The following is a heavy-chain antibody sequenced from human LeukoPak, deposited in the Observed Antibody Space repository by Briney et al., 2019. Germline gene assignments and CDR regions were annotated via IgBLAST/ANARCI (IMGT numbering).Heavy chain of an antibody. CDR3: ARELYSSSWSDYYYYYGMDV. V-gene: IGHV3-21*01. CDR1: GFTFSSYS. Sequence: GGSLRLSCAASGFTFSSYSMNWVRQAPGKGLEWVSSISSSSSYIYYADSVKGRFTISRDNAKNSPYLQMNSLRAEDTAVYYCARELYSSSWSDYYYYYGMDVWGKGTTVTVSS. J-gene: IGHJ6*04. D-gene: IGHD6-13*01. CDR2: ISSSSSYI.